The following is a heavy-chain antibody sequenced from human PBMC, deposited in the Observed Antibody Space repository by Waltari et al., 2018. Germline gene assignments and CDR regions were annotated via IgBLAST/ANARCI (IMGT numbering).Heavy chain of an antibody. CDR1: GGTFSSYA. V-gene: IGHV1-69*13. J-gene: IGHJ6*03. D-gene: IGHD3-3*01. CDR3: ARDLEITIFGVGGPVGYMDV. Sequence: QVQLVQSGAEVKKPGSSVKVSCKASGGTFSSYAISWVRQAPGQGLEWMGRIIPIFGTANYAQKFQGRVTIIADKSTSTAYMELSSLRSEDTAVYYCARDLEITIFGVGGPVGYMDVWCKGTTVTISS. CDR2: IIPIFGTA.